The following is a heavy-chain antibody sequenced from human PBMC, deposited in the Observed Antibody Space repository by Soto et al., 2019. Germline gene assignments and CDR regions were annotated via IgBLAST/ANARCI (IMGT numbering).Heavy chain of an antibody. J-gene: IGHJ6*02. CDR2: IYPGDSDT. Sequence: GESLKISCKGSGYTSTNYWIGWVRQMPGKGLEWMGIIYPGDSDTKYNPSFQGQVTISADKSITTTYLQWSSLKASDTAIYYCAASIFYYGMDVGGQGTTVTVSS. CDR3: AASIFYYGMDV. V-gene: IGHV5-51*01. CDR1: GYTSTNYW.